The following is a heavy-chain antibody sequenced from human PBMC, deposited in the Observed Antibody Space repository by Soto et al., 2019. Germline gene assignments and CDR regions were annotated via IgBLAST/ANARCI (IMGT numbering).Heavy chain of an antibody. V-gene: IGHV3-30*03. J-gene: IGHJ4*02. CDR3: AAAMTAVVSSSTK. CDR1: GFTFSHYG. CDR2: ISYDGSNK. D-gene: IGHD3-22*01. Sequence: GGSLRLSCAASGFTFSHYGIQWVLQAPGKGLEWLAVISYDGSNKNYADAVRGRFTISRDNYKNTLYLQMISVRPEDTAFYYWAAAMTAVVSSSTKWGQGTQVTVSS.